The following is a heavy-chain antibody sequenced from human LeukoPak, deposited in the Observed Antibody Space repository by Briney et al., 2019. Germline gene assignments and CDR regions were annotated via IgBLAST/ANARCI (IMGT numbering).Heavy chain of an antibody. V-gene: IGHV4-34*01. Sequence: SETMSLTCAVYSGSFSGYYWSWIRQPPGKGLGWIGEINRGGSTNYNPSLKSRVTISVDTSKNQFSLKLTSVTAADTAVYYCARGYGSGSYYIYWGQGTLVTVSS. D-gene: IGHD3-10*01. J-gene: IGHJ4*02. CDR1: SGSFSGYY. CDR2: INRGGST. CDR3: ARGYGSGSYYIY.